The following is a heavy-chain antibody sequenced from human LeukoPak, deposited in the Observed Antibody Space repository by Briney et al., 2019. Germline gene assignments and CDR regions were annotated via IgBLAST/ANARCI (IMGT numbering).Heavy chain of an antibody. CDR1: GGSFSDYY. CDR2: ITGTGGK. Sequence: ETLSLTCAVYGGSFSDYYWSWFRQAPGKGLEWVSIITGTGGKYYGDSVKGRFVLSRDDSKNTVYMQMSSLRAEDTATYYCAKDYCRDGNCPFAFLDSWGQGTLVTVSS. CDR3: AKDYCRDGNCPFAFLDS. V-gene: IGHV3-53*01. D-gene: IGHD2-15*01. J-gene: IGHJ4*02.